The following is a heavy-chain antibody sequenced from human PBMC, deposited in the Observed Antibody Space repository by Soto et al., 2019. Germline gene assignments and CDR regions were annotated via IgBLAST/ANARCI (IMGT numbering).Heavy chain of an antibody. D-gene: IGHD3-16*01. V-gene: IGHV4-39*01. Sequence: QLQLQESGPGLVKPSETLSLTCTVSGGSISSSSYYWGWIRQPPGKGLEWIGSIYYSGSTYYNPSLKSRVPISVDTSKNQFSLKLSSVTAADTAVYYCASTTAMLTTFSLLQYYYYMDVWGKGTTVTVSS. CDR3: ASTTAMLTTFSLLQYYYYMDV. J-gene: IGHJ6*03. CDR1: GGSISSSSYY. CDR2: IYYSGST.